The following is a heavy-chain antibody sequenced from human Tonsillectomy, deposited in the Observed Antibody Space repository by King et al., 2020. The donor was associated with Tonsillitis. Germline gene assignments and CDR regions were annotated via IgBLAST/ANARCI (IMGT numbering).Heavy chain of an antibody. CDR1: GFTFSTYG. J-gene: IGHJ6*03. D-gene: IGHD6-19*01. CDR3: ARAEVAGYYYYYYMDV. Sequence: VQLVESGGGVVQPGRSLRLSCAASGFTFSTYGMHWVRQAPGKGLEWVAVIWYDGSNKYYADSVTGRFTISRDNSKNTLFLQMNSLRAEDTAVYYCARAEVAGYYYYYYMDVWGKGTTVTVSS. V-gene: IGHV3-33*08. CDR2: IWYDGSNK.